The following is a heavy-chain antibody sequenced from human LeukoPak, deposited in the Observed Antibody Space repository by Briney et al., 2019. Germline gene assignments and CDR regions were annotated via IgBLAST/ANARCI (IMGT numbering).Heavy chain of an antibody. J-gene: IGHJ4*02. CDR1: GFTFSSYG. D-gene: IGHD1-26*01. CDR3: AIGVPRSYGAFDY. Sequence: GGSLRLSCAASGFTFSSYGMHWVRQAPGKGLEWVAFIRYDGSNKYYADSVKGRFTISRDNSKNTLYLQMNSLRAEDTAVYYCAIGVPRSYGAFDYWGQGTLVIVSS. CDR2: IRYDGSNK. V-gene: IGHV3-30*02.